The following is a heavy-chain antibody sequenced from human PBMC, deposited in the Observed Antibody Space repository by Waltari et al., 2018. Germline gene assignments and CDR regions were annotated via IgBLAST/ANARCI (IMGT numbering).Heavy chain of an antibody. V-gene: IGHV4-39*07. CDR2: IYYSGST. D-gene: IGHD6-19*01. J-gene: IGHJ5*02. CDR3: ASLISVAGTP. Sequence: QLQLQESGPGLVMPSETLSLTCTVSGGSISSSSYYWGWFRQPPGKGLEWIGSIYYSGSTYYNPSLKSRVTISVDTSKNQFSLKLSSVTAADTAVYYCASLISVAGTPWGQGTLVTVSS. CDR1: GGSISSSSYY.